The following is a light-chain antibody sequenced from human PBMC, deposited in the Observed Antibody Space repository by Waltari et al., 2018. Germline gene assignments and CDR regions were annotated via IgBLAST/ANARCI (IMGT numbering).Light chain of an antibody. Sequence: DVVMTQSPLSLPVTLGQAASISCKSSQSLVHSDGNTHLNWFQQRPGQSPRRLIYRVFNRDSGVPDRFSGSGSGTDFTLKISRVEAEDVGVYYCMQGTHWPYTFGQGDQAGHQT. J-gene: IGKJ2*01. CDR1: QSLVHSDGNTH. CDR2: RVF. V-gene: IGKV2-30*02. CDR3: MQGTHWPYT.